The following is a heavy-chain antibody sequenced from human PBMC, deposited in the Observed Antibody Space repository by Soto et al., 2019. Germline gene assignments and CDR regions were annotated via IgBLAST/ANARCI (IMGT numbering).Heavy chain of an antibody. D-gene: IGHD2-2*02. V-gene: IGHV3-13*05. CDR1: GFTFSNFD. J-gene: IGHJ6*02. CDR2: IGAARDP. Sequence: GSLRLSCATSGFTFSNFDMHWVLQVPVKGLEWVSAIGAARDPYYLGSVKGRFTISRENAQNSVYLQMNDLRAEDSAVYYCARAYTGRLPRRADYYYAMDVWGQGTTVTVSS. CDR3: ARAYTGRLPRRADYYYAMDV.